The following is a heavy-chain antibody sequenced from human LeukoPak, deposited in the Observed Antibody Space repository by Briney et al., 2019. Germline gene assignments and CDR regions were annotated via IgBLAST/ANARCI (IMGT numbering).Heavy chain of an antibody. V-gene: IGHV3-30*18. CDR2: ISYDGSNK. D-gene: IGHD2-15*01. J-gene: IGHJ4*02. Sequence: GGSLRLSCAASGFTFSSYGMHWVRQAPGKGLEWVAVISYDGSNKYYADSVKGRFTISRDNSKNTPYLQMNSLRAEDTAVYYCAKGKDLVDYWGQGTLVTVSS. CDR1: GFTFSSYG. CDR3: AKGKDLVDY.